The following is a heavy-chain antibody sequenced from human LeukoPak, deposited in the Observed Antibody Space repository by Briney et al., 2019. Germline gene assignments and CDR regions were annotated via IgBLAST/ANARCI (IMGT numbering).Heavy chain of an antibody. Sequence: PSQTLSLTCTVSGGSISSGDYYWSWIRQPPGKGLEWIGYIYYSGGTYYNPSLKSRVTISVDTSKDQFSLELSSVTAADAAVYYCAREVVVPAAMGGDWFDPWGQGTLVTVSS. V-gene: IGHV4-30-4*08. CDR3: AREVVVPAAMGGDWFDP. CDR1: GGSISSGDYY. D-gene: IGHD2-2*01. J-gene: IGHJ5*02. CDR2: IYYSGGT.